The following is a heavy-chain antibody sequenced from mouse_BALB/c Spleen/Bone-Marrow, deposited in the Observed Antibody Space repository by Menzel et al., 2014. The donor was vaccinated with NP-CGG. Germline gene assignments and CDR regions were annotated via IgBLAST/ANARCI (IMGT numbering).Heavy chain of an antibody. J-gene: IGHJ1*01. CDR3: ARGYGKYPVYWYFDF. Sequence: EVQLQQSGPELVKPGASVKMSCKASGYTFTTYVMHWVKQKPGQGLEWIGYINPYTDGTKFNEKFKVKATLTSDKSSSTEYMELSCLTSEDSAVYFCARGYGKYPVYWYFDFWGAGTTVTVSS. CDR1: GYTFTTYV. V-gene: IGHV1-14*01. CDR2: INPYTDGT. D-gene: IGHD2-1*01.